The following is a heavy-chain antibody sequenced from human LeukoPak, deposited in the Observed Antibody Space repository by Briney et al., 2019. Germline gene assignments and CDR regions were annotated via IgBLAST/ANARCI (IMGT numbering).Heavy chain of an antibody. D-gene: IGHD2-2*02. CDR2: IYHSGST. CDR1: GYSISSGYY. J-gene: IGHJ5*02. Sequence: SETLSLTCTVSGYSISSGYYWGWIRQPPGKGLEWIGSIYHSGSTYYNPSLKSRVTISVDTSENQFSLKLSSVTAADTAVYYCARAVVVPAAIDWFDPWGQGTLVTVSS. V-gene: IGHV4-38-2*02. CDR3: ARAVVVPAAIDWFDP.